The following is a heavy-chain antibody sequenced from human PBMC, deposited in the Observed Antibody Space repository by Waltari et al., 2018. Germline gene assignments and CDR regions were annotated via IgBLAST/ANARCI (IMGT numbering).Heavy chain of an antibody. CDR2: IYYSGST. Sequence: QVQLQESGPGLVKPSETLSLTCTVSGGSISSYYWSWIRQPPGKGLEWIGSIYYSGSTYYNPSLKSRVTISVDTSKNQFSLKLSSVTAADTAVYYCARGGPRQPQHWGQGTLVTVSS. CDR3: ARGGPRQPQH. J-gene: IGHJ1*01. D-gene: IGHD6-13*01. CDR1: GGSISSYY. V-gene: IGHV4-59*12.